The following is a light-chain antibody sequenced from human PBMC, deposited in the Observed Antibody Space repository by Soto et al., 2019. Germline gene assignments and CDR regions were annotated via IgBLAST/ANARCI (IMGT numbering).Light chain of an antibody. CDR1: QSIASSY. CDR3: QQFSVAPLP. CDR2: RTF. J-gene: IGKJ4*02. Sequence: EIVLTQSPGTLSLSPGQRATLSCRASQSIASSYLAWYQQKPGQPPRLLLYRTFNMANGIPDRFSGSGSGTYFTLTISRLEPEDFAVYFCQQFSVAPLPFCGGTQVEI. V-gene: IGKV3-20*01.